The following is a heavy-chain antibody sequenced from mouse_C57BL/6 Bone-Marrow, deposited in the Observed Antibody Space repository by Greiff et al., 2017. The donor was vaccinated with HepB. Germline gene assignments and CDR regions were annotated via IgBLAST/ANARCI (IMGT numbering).Heavy chain of an antibody. CDR3: TSYDGGNYDMDY. Sequence: EVQLQQSGAELVRPGASVKLSCTASGFNIKDDYMHWVKQRPEQGLEWIGWIDPENGDTEYASKFQGKATITADTSSNTAYLQLSSLTSEDTAVYYCTSYDGGNYDMDYWGQGTSVTVSS. D-gene: IGHD2-12*01. V-gene: IGHV14-4*01. CDR2: IDPENGDT. CDR1: GFNIKDDY. J-gene: IGHJ4*01.